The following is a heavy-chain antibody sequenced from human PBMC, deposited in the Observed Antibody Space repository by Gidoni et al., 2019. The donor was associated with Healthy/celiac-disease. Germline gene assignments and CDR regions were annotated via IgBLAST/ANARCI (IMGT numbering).Heavy chain of an antibody. CDR1: GYSFTSYW. J-gene: IGHJ1*01. CDR2: IYPADSDT. Sequence: EVQLVQSGAEVEKPGEALKISCKGSGYSFTSYWIGGVRQMPGKGLEWMGIIYPADSDTRYSPSFPGKVTISADKAISTAYLQWGSLKASDTAMYYCARRGSWLDWGQGTLVTVSS. D-gene: IGHD6-13*01. CDR3: ARRGSWLD. V-gene: IGHV5-51*01.